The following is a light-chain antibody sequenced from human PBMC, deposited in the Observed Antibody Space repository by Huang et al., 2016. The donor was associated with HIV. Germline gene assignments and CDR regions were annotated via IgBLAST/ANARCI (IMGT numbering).Light chain of an antibody. V-gene: IGKV1-NL1*01. J-gene: IGKJ1*01. CDR1: QAISNS. CDR2: TES. CDR3: QQYYSNLWT. Sequence: DIQMTQSPSSLSASIGDRVTISCRASQAISNSLAWYQQKPGKAPTVLLYTESKLESGVPSRFSGNGSGTDYTLTIDSLQPEDFATYYCQQYYSNLWTFDQGTKVEI.